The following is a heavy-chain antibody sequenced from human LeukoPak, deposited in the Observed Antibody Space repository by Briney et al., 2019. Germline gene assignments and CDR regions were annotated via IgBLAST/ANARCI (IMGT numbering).Heavy chain of an antibody. J-gene: IGHJ3*02. CDR3: ARVSSGSFYDAFDI. CDR2: ISYDGSNK. CDR1: GFTFSSYA. Sequence: AGGSLRLSCAACGFTFSSYAMHWVRQAPGKGLEWVAVISYDGSNKYYADSVKGRFTISRDNSKNTLYLQMNSLRAEDTAVYYCARVSSGSFYDAFDIWGQGTMVTVSS. D-gene: IGHD2/OR15-2a*01. V-gene: IGHV3-30-3*01.